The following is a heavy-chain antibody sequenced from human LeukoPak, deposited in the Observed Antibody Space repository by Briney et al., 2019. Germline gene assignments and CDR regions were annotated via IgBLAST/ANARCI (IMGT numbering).Heavy chain of an antibody. CDR1: GCTFSSYA. D-gene: IGHD4-17*01. Sequence: SVKVSCKASGCTFSSYAISWVRQAPGQGLEWMGRIIPILGIANYAQKFQGRVTITADKSTSTAYMELSSLRSEDTAVYYCASLYDYGDLFDYWGQGTLVTVSS. CDR3: ASLYDYGDLFDY. V-gene: IGHV1-69*04. J-gene: IGHJ4*02. CDR2: IIPILGIA.